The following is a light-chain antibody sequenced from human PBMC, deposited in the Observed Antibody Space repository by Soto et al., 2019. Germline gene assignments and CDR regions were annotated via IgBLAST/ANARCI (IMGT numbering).Light chain of an antibody. J-gene: IGKJ2*01. CDR1: RSIGTL. CDR2: AAS. Sequence: DIHMTQSPSSLSASVGDRVTITCRASRSIGTLLHWYQHKPGKAPNLLISAASNLQSGVPSRFTGSGSGTDLTLTISCLQPGDFATYVCQQTFTSPPTFGRGTQVEIK. V-gene: IGKV1-39*01. CDR3: QQTFTSPPT.